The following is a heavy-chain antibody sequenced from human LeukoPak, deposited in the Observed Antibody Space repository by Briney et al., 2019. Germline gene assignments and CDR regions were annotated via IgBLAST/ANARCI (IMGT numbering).Heavy chain of an antibody. D-gene: IGHD2-2*01. J-gene: IGHJ6*02. CDR1: GGSISSNSYY. CDR2: IYYSGNT. V-gene: IGHV4-39*07. CDR3: ARDLLYCSSTSCYGYYYYGMDV. Sequence: PSETLSLTCAVSGGSISSNSYYWGWVRQPPGKGLEWIGAIYYSGNTYYSPSLKSRVTISVDTSKNQFSLKLSSVTAADTAVYYCARDLLYCSSTSCYGYYYYGMDVWGQGTTVTVSS.